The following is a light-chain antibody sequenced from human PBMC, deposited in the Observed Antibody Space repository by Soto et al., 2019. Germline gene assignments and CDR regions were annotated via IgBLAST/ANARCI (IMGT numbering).Light chain of an antibody. CDR1: QNLDNY. CDR3: QQSVSTPIYS. J-gene: IGKJ2*03. CDR2: AAS. V-gene: IGKV1-39*01. Sequence: DIQMTQSPSSLSASVGDRVTITCRASQNLDNYLNWYQQKPGKAPNLLIYAASRLQSGVPSRFAGSGSGTHFTLTITSLLPEDVGTYFCQQSVSTPIYSFGQGTKVEMK.